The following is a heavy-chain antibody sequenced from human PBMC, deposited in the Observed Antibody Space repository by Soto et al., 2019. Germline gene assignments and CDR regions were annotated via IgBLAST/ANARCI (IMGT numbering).Heavy chain of an antibody. J-gene: IGHJ4*02. CDR3: ARHPEPRMIVVVITGDY. CDR2: IYYSGST. CDR1: GGSISSSSYY. D-gene: IGHD3-22*01. Sequence: QLQLQESGPGLVKPSETLSLTCTVSGGSISSSSYYWGWIRQPPGKGLEWIGSIYYSGSTYYNPSLKSRVTISVDTSKNKFSLKLSSETAADTAVYYCARHPEPRMIVVVITGDYWGQGTLVTVSS. V-gene: IGHV4-39*01.